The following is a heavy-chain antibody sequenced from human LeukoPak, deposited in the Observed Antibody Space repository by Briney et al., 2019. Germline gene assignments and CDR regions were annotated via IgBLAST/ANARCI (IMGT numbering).Heavy chain of an antibody. J-gene: IGHJ6*02. D-gene: IGHD3-9*01. CDR3: AKDLRYFDWLLSPPLRHYYYYGMDV. V-gene: IGHV3-23*01. CDR2: ISGSGGST. CDR1: GFTFSSYA. Sequence: GGSLRLSCAASGFTFSSYAMSWVRQAPGKGLEWVSAISGSGGSTYYADSVKGRFTISRDNSKNTLYLQMNSLRAEDTAVYYCAKDLRYFDWLLSPPLRHYYYYGMDVWGQGTTVTVSS.